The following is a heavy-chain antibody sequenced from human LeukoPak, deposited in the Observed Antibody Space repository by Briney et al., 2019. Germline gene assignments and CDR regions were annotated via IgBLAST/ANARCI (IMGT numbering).Heavy chain of an antibody. CDR1: GFTFSSYA. J-gene: IGHJ5*02. D-gene: IGHD3-10*01. Sequence: PGGSLRFSCAASGFTFSSYAMHWVRQAPGKGLEYVSAISSNGGSTYYANSVKGRFTISRDNSKNTLYLQMGSLRAEDMAVYYCARGRRDYYGSGSYPPFDPWGQGTLVTVSS. CDR2: ISSNGGST. CDR3: ARGRRDYYGSGSYPPFDP. V-gene: IGHV3-64*01.